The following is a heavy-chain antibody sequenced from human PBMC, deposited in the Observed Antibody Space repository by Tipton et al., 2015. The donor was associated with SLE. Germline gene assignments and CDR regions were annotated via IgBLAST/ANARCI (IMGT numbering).Heavy chain of an antibody. CDR1: GGSISSSSYY. Sequence: TLSLTCTVSGGSISSSSYYWGWIRQPPGKGLEWIGSIYYSGSTYYNPSLKSRVTISVDTSKNQFSLKLSSVTAADTAVYYCARHHGTAVAGDAFDIWGQGTMVTVSS. CDR3: ARHHGTAVAGDAFDI. V-gene: IGHV4-39*07. D-gene: IGHD6-19*01. CDR2: IYYSGST. J-gene: IGHJ3*02.